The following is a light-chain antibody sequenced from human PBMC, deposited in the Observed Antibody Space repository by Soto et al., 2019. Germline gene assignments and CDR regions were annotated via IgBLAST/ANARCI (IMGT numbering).Light chain of an antibody. J-gene: IGKJ5*01. CDR3: QQYYNWPRT. V-gene: IGKV3-15*01. CDR2: GAS. CDR1: QSISSTY. Sequence: EIVLTQSPGTLSLSPGERATLSCRASQSISSTYLTWYHQKPGQAPRLLIYGASTGATGLPARFSGSGSGTEFTLTINSLQAEDCAVYYCQQYYNWPRTFGQGTRLEIK.